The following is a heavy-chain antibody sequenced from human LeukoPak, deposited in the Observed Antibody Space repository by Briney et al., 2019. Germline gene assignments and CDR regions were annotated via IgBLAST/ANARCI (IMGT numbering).Heavy chain of an antibody. J-gene: IGHJ3*02. D-gene: IGHD6-13*01. V-gene: IGHV3-23*01. CDR2: TSGSGGST. CDR3: AKRIAAAVRSGAFDM. Sequence: TGGSLRLSCAASGFTFSSYAMSWVRQAPGKGLEWVSGTSGSGGSTYYADSVKGRFTMSRDNSKNTLYLQMNSLRAEDTAVYYCAKRIAAAVRSGAFDMWGQGTMVTVSS. CDR1: GFTFSSYA.